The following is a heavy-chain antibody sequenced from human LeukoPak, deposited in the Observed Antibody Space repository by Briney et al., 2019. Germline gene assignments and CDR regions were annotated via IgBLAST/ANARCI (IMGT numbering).Heavy chain of an antibody. CDR3: SGCTYYMDV. CDR1: GGPFSGYF. Sequence: SETLSLTCAVSGGPFSGYFWSWIRQSSGKGLEWIGEIHNSGTTNYNPSLKSRVTISVDTSKNQFSLKLSSVTAADTAVYYCSGCTYYMDVWGKGTTVTVSS. CDR2: IHNSGTT. J-gene: IGHJ6*03. D-gene: IGHD2-15*01. V-gene: IGHV4-34*03.